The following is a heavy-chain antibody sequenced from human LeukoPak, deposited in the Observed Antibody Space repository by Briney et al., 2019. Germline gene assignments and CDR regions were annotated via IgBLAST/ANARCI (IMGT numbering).Heavy chain of an antibody. CDR3: AKEVLLSFGDFTYVDH. D-gene: IGHD2/OR15-2a*01. CDR1: GFTFNSYA. CDR2: ISGSDGST. Sequence: GGSLRLSCAASGFTFNSYAMSWVRQAPGKGLEWVSAISGSDGSTYYADSVKGRFTIPRDDSKNTLYLEMNSLRAEDAAVYYCAKEVLLSFGDFTYVDHWGQGTLVTVSS. V-gene: IGHV3-23*01. J-gene: IGHJ4*02.